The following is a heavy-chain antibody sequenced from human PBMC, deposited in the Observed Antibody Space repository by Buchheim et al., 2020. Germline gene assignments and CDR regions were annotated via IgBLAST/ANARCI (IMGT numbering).Heavy chain of an antibody. CDR1: GFTFSSYA. J-gene: IGHJ5*02. V-gene: IGHV3-23*04. D-gene: IGHD3/OR15-3a*01. CDR3: ARRMTFGATPGLDP. Sequence: EVQVVESGGGLVQPGGSLRLSCAASGFTFSSYAMTWVRQAPGQGLEWVSTIFNTAGGAYYADSVKGRFTISRDNYQKMVYLQMNTLGAEDTALYYCARRMTFGATPGLDPWGQGTL. CDR2: IFNTAGGA.